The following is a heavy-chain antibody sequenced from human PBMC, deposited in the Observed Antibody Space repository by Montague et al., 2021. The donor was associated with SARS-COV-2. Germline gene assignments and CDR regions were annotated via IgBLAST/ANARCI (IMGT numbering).Heavy chain of an antibody. J-gene: IGHJ6*03. CDR1: GFTFSSYA. Sequence: SLRLSCAASGFTFSSYAMHWVRQAPGKGLEWVAVISYDGSNKYYADSVKGRFTISRDNSKNTLYLQMNSLRAEDTAVYYCARDGEYYDFWSGYSRPVNYYYYYMDVWGKGTTVTVSS. CDR3: ARDGEYYDFWSGYSRPVNYYYYYMDV. CDR2: ISYDGSNK. V-gene: IGHV3-30*04. D-gene: IGHD3-3*01.